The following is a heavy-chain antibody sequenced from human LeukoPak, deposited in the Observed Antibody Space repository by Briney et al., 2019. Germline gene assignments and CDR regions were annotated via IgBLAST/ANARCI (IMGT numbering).Heavy chain of an antibody. CDR1: GYTFTSHG. CDR3: ARDERNTVVVPAAILNS. D-gene: IGHD2-2*02. J-gene: IGHJ5*02. V-gene: IGHV1-18*01. Sequence: ASVKVSCKASGYTFTSHGISWVRQAPGRGLEWMGWISAYNGNTNYAQKLQGRVTMTTDTSTSTAYMELRSLRSDDTAVYYCARDERNTVVVPAAILNSWGQGTLVTVSS. CDR2: ISAYNGNT.